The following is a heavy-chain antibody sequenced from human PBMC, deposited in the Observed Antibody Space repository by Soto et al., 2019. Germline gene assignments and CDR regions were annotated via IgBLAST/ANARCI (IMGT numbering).Heavy chain of an antibody. D-gene: IGHD3-22*01. V-gene: IGHV1-18*01. CDR1: GYTFTSYG. J-gene: IGHJ4*02. Sequence: ASVKVSCKASGYTFTSYGISWVRQAPGQGLEWMGWISAYNGNTNYAQKLQGRVTMTTDTSTRTAYMELRSLRSDDTAVYYCARRALPTYYYDSSGYYPLNLDYWGQGTLVTVSS. CDR3: ARRALPTYYYDSSGYYPLNLDY. CDR2: ISAYNGNT.